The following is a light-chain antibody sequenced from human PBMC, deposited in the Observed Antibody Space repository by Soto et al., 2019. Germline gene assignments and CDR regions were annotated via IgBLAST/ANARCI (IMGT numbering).Light chain of an antibody. J-gene: IGKJ1*01. V-gene: IGKV3-15*01. CDR3: QQYTDWPLT. Sequence: EIVMTQSPDTLSVSPGERATLSCRASQSVSSNLAWYQHKPGQAPRPLMYGASTRATGVPARFSGSGSGTEFTLTISSLQSEDFAVYYCQQYTDWPLTFGQATRVEIK. CDR1: QSVSSN. CDR2: GAS.